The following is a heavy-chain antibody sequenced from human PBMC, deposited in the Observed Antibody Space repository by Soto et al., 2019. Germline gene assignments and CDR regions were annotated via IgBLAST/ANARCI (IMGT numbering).Heavy chain of an antibody. Sequence: GGSLRLSCAASGFTFSSYGMHWVRQAPGKGLEWVAVIWYDGSNKYYADSVKGRFTISRDNSKNTLYLQMNSLRAEDTAVYYCVRSYSSSSGLAIDYWGQGTLVTVSS. CDR2: IWYDGSNK. CDR1: GFTFSSYG. D-gene: IGHD6-6*01. J-gene: IGHJ4*02. CDR3: VRSYSSSSGLAIDY. V-gene: IGHV3-33*01.